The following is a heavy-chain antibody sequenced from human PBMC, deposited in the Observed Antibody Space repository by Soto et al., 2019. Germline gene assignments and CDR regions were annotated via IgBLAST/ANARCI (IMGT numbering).Heavy chain of an antibody. CDR3: AREDYSNFDY. Sequence: VGSLRLSCAASGFTFSSYSMNWVRQAPGKGLEWVSSISSSSSYIYSADSVKGRFTISRDNAKNSLYLQMNSLRAEDTAVYYCAREDYSNFDYWGQGTLVTVSS. CDR2: ISSSSSYI. CDR1: GFTFSSYS. J-gene: IGHJ4*02. V-gene: IGHV3-21*01. D-gene: IGHD4-4*01.